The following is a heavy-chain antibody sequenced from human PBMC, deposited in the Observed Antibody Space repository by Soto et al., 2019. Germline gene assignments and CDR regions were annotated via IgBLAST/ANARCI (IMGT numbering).Heavy chain of an antibody. V-gene: IGHV3-23*01. J-gene: IGHJ4*02. Sequence: EVQLLESGGDLVQPGGSLRLSCAASGFTFTPYATSWYRQAQGKGLEWVSPFPGGGDNKYYADSLKGRFTISRDNSKNTLYLQMNSLRAEDKAFYYCTQDGGSRDWLTVNWGQGTVVTVSS. D-gene: IGHD3-9*01. CDR3: TQDGGSRDWLTVN. CDR2: FPGGGDNK. CDR1: GFTFTPYA.